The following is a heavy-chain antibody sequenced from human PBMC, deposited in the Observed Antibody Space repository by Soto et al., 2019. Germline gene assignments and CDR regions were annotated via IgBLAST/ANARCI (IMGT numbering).Heavy chain of an antibody. CDR1: GFTFSSYG. J-gene: IGHJ6*03. Sequence: GGSLRLSCAASGFTFSSYGMHWVRQAPGKGLEWVAVISYDGSNKYYADSVKGRFTISRDNSKNTLYLQMNSLRAEDTAVYYCAKEGGLKGYSGYDQPMDVWGKGTTVNVS. CDR3: AKEGGLKGYSGYDQPMDV. D-gene: IGHD5-12*01. CDR2: ISYDGSNK. V-gene: IGHV3-30*18.